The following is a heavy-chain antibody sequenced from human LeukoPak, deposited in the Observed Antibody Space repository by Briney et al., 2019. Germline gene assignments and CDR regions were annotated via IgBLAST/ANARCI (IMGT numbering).Heavy chain of an antibody. J-gene: IGHJ6*03. CDR1: GFTFSSYW. Sequence: GGSLRLSCAASGFTFSSYWMSWVRQAPGKGLEWVANIKKDGSEKYYVDSVKGRFTISRDNAKNSLYLQMNSLRAEDTAVYYCARAPHERITMVRGTRYYYYYMDVWGKGTTVTISS. CDR3: ARAPHERITMVRGTRYYYYYMDV. CDR2: IKKDGSEK. V-gene: IGHV3-7*01. D-gene: IGHD3-10*01.